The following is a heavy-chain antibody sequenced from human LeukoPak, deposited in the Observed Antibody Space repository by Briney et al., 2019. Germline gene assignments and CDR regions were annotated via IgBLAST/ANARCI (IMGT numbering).Heavy chain of an antibody. CDR1: GYTFTSYG. Sequence: ASVKVSCKASGYTFTSYGISWVRQAPGQGLEWMGWISAYNGNTNYARKLQGRVTMTTDTSTSTAYMELRSLRSDDTAVYYCARVVYYYDSSGYYEFDYWGQGTLVTVSS. J-gene: IGHJ4*02. V-gene: IGHV1-18*01. CDR3: ARVVYYYDSSGYYEFDY. D-gene: IGHD3-22*01. CDR2: ISAYNGNT.